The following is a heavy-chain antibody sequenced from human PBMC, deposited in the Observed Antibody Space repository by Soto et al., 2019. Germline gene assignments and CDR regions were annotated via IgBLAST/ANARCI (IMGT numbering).Heavy chain of an antibody. V-gene: IGHV3-23*01. J-gene: IGHJ6*02. CDR3: AKVLLAGTYYYYGMDV. Sequence: LRLSCAASGSTFNNYAMNWVRQAPGKGLEWVSGISGSGGGTHYAGSVKGRFTISRDNSMNTLYLQMNSLRAEDTAVYYCAKVLLAGTYYYYGMDVWGQGTTVTVSS. CDR2: ISGSGGGT. CDR1: GSTFNNYA. D-gene: IGHD6-19*01.